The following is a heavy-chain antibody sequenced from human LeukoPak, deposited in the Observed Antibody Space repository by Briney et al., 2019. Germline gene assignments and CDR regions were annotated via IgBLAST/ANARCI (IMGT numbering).Heavy chain of an antibody. CDR1: GGSISSYY. J-gene: IGHJ4*02. Sequence: SETLSLTCTVSGGSISSYYWSWIRQPPGKGLEWIGYIYYSGSTNYNPSLKSRVTISVDTSKNQFSLKLSSVTAADTVVYYCAVGVPAAILGYWGQGTLVTVSS. V-gene: IGHV4-59*01. CDR2: IYYSGST. CDR3: AVGVPAAILGY. D-gene: IGHD2-2*01.